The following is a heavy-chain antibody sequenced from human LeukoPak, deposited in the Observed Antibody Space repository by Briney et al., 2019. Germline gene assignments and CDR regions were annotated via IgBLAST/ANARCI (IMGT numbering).Heavy chain of an antibody. Sequence: PGGSLRLSCEASGLSFSNYGMLWVRQAPGKGLEWVSYISSRGSPIVYSDSVKGRFTISIDNAKKSLYLQMYSLRAEDTAVYYCAGGPEGSGSPAYWGQATLVTVSS. CDR1: GLSFSNYG. CDR2: ISSRGSPI. J-gene: IGHJ4*02. CDR3: AGGPEGSGSPAY. D-gene: IGHD1-26*01. V-gene: IGHV3-48*03.